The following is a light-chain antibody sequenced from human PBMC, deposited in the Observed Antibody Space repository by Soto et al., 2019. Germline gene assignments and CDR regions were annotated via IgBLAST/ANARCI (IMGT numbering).Light chain of an antibody. J-gene: IGKJ4*01. CDR3: QQYNSSPLT. V-gene: IGKV1-5*03. Sequence: DIQMTQSPSTLSAFVGDRVTITCRASQSISSWLAWYQQKPGKAPKLLIYKASSLESGVPSRFSGSGSGTEFTLTISSLQPDDFATYYCQQYNSSPLTFGGGTKVEIK. CDR1: QSISSW. CDR2: KAS.